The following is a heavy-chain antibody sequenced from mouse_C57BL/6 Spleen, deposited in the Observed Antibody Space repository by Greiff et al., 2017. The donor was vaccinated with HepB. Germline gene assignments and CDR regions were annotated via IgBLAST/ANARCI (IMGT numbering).Heavy chain of an antibody. CDR1: GYSITSGYY. CDR2: ISYDGSN. Sequence: DVKLVESGPGLVKPSQSLSLTCSVTGYSITSGYYWNWIRQFPGNKLEWMGYISYDGSNNYNPSLKNRISITRDTSKNQFFLKLNSVTTEDTATYYCARDGLLPYYFDYWGQGTTLTVSS. D-gene: IGHD5-5*01. V-gene: IGHV3-6*01. CDR3: ARDGLLPYYFDY. J-gene: IGHJ2*01.